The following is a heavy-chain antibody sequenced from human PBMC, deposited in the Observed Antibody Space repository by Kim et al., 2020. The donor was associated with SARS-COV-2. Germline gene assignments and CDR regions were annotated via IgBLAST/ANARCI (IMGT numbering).Heavy chain of an antibody. CDR1: GFTFSSYG. V-gene: IGHV3-30*18. J-gene: IGHJ4*02. CDR2: ISYDGSNK. CDR3: AKDFSVGYLVYATKYFDY. D-gene: IGHD2-8*01. Sequence: GGSLRLSCAASGFTFSSYGMHWVRQAPGKGLEWVAVISYDGSNKYYADSVKGRFTISRDNSKNTLYLQMNSLRAEDTAVYYCAKDFSVGYLVYATKYFDYWGQGTLVTVSS.